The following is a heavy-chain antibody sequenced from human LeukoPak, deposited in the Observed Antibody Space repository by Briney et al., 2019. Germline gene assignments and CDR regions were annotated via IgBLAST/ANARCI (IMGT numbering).Heavy chain of an antibody. Sequence: PGGSLRLSCAASGFTFSSYDMHWVRQAPGKGLEWVSFIRYDGSNKYYADSVKGRFTISRDNSKNTLYLQMNSLRAEDTAVYYCARGAYGGNSPMGYWGQGTLVTVSS. CDR1: GFTFSSYD. CDR2: IRYDGSNK. J-gene: IGHJ4*02. D-gene: IGHD4-23*01. CDR3: ARGAYGGNSPMGY. V-gene: IGHV3-30*02.